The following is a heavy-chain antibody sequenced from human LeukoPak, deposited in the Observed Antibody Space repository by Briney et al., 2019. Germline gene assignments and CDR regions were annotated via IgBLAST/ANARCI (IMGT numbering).Heavy chain of an antibody. CDR1: VGTFSSFS. Sequence: ASETVSCKASVGTFSSFSFSWVWHGPRQALEWMGVIIPIFDTVEYSQKFHGRLTITADKSTGTASMDLTTRRSDPTATSVCARVPFSGYEYRGFDYGGRGTLVA. CDR3: ARVPFSGYEYRGFDY. V-gene: IGHV1-69*06. D-gene: IGHD5-12*01. CDR2: IIPIFDTV. J-gene: IGHJ5*01.